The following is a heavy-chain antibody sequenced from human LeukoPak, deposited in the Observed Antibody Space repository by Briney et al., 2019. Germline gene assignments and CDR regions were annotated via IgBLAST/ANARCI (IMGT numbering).Heavy chain of an antibody. Sequence: SSETLSLTCAVYGGSFSGYYWSWIRQPPGKGLEWIGEINHSGSTNYNPSLKSRVTISVDTSKNQFSLKLNSVTAADTAVYYCARRRGSGGYYLSYGMDVWGQGTTVTVSS. V-gene: IGHV4-34*01. CDR1: GGSFSGYY. J-gene: IGHJ6*02. CDR3: ARRRGSGGYYLSYGMDV. CDR2: INHSGST. D-gene: IGHD3-22*01.